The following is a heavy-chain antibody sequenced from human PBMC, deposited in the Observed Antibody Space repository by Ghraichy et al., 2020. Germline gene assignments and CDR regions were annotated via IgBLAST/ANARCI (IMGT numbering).Heavy chain of an antibody. J-gene: IGHJ6*02. D-gene: IGHD3-22*01. CDR2: TSYDASNK. V-gene: IGHV3-30*18. CDR3: AKERDTSGYYSFLGDYYGMDV. Sequence: GGSLRLSCAASGFTFSRYGMHWVRQAPGKGLEWVAVTSYDASNKFYGGSVQGRFTISRDNSKNTLYLQMNYLRPEDTAVYYCAKERDTSGYYSFLGDYYGMDVWGQGTTVTVSS. CDR1: GFTFSRYG.